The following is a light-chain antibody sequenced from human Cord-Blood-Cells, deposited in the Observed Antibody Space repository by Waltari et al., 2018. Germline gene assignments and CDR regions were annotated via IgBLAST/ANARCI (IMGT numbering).Light chain of an antibody. CDR2: SNN. Sequence: QSVLTQPPSASGTPGQRVTISCSGSSSNIGSNTVNWYQQLQGTAPKLLIYSNNQRPSGVPGRFSGSTSGTSASLAISGLQCEDEADYYCAAWDDSLNGWVFGGGTKLTVL. CDR3: AAWDDSLNGWV. CDR1: SSNIGSNT. V-gene: IGLV1-44*01. J-gene: IGLJ3*02.